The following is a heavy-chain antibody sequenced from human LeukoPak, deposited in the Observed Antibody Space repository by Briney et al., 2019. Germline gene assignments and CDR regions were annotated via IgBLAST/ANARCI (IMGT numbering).Heavy chain of an antibody. Sequence: SETLSLTCTVSGGSINTALYYWAWIRQPPGKGLEWIGTIFRIGSSYFNPSLKSRVTISVDTSKNQFSLKLSSVTAADTALYYCARVIDVAASGYFDSWGQGTQVTVSS. V-gene: IGHV4-39*07. CDR1: GGSINTALYY. CDR2: IFRIGSS. D-gene: IGHD6-25*01. CDR3: ARVIDVAASGYFDS. J-gene: IGHJ4*02.